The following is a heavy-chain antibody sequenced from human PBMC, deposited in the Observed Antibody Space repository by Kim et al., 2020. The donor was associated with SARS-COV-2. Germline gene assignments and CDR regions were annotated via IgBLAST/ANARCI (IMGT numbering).Heavy chain of an antibody. V-gene: IGHV4-34*01. Sequence: KSRVTISVDTSKNQFCLKLSSVTAADTAVYYCARGQCDGEEVYYYYGMDVWGQGTTVTVSS. J-gene: IGHJ6*02. CDR3: ARGQCDGEEVYYYYGMDV. D-gene: IGHD4-17*01.